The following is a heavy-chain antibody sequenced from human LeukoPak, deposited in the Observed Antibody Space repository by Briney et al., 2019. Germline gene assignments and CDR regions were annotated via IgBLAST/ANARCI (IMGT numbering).Heavy chain of an antibody. Sequence: PGGSLRLSCAVPGFTFSSYAMSWVRQAPGKGLEWVSAISGSGGSTYSADSVKGRFTIPRDNSKNTLYLQMNSLRVDDTAVYYCARKSTGPDYWGQGTLVTVSS. J-gene: IGHJ4*02. V-gene: IGHV3-23*01. CDR2: ISGSGGST. CDR3: ARKSTGPDY. CDR1: GFTFSSYA.